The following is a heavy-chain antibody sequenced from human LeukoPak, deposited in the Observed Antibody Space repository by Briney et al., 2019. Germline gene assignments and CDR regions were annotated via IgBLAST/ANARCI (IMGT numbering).Heavy chain of an antibody. CDR3: ARPRKWGYSSGWYYFDY. CDR2: MNPNSGNT. D-gene: IGHD6-19*01. J-gene: IGHJ4*02. CDR1: GYTFTSYD. V-gene: IGHV1-8*01. Sequence: ASVKVSCKASGYTFTSYDINWVRQATGQGLEWMGWMNPNSGNTGYAQKFQGRVTMTRNTSIRTAYLELSSLRSEDTAVYYCARPRKWGYSSGWYYFDYWGQGTLVTVSS.